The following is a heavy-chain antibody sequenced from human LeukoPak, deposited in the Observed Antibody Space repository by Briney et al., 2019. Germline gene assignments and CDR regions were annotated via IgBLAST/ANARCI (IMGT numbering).Heavy chain of an antibody. J-gene: IGHJ5*02. V-gene: IGHV4-4*09. Sequence: PSETPSLTCTVSGDSISSYYWSWIRQPPGKGLEWIGYISASGSTKHNPSLGSRISISLDTSKSQVSLNLRSATAADTAVSYCAGHKDDFRVGGWFDPWGQGILVTVSS. CDR3: AGHKDDFRVGGWFDP. CDR2: ISASGST. D-gene: IGHD3-3*01. CDR1: GDSISSYY.